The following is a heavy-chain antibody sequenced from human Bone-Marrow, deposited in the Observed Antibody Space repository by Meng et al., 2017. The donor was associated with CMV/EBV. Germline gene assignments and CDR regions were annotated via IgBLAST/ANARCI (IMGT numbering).Heavy chain of an antibody. CDR2: INHSGST. CDR3: ARGYYSSSFNWFDP. CDR1: GGSFSVYY. Sequence: QVQLQQWGAGLLKPSEXLSLTGAVYGGSFSVYYWSWIRQPPGKGLEWIGEINHSGSTNYNPSLKSRVTISVDTSKNQFSLKLSSVTAADTAVYYCARGYYSSSFNWFDPWGQGTLVTVSS. D-gene: IGHD6-13*01. V-gene: IGHV4-34*01. J-gene: IGHJ5*02.